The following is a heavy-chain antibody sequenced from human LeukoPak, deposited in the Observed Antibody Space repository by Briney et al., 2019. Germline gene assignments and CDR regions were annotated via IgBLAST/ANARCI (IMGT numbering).Heavy chain of an antibody. CDR1: GYTFSSYD. J-gene: IGHJ4*02. Sequence: ASVKVSCKASGYTFSSYDIIWVRQASGQGLEWMGWMNPNSGHTGYAQKFQGRVTMTRSTSISTAYMELTSLTSEDSAVYYCARSIVGVRKGNDYWGQRTLVTVSS. V-gene: IGHV1-8*01. CDR3: ARSIVGVRKGNDY. CDR2: MNPNSGHT. D-gene: IGHD1-26*01.